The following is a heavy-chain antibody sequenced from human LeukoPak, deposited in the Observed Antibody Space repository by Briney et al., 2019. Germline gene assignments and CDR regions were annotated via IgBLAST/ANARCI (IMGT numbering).Heavy chain of an antibody. Sequence: ASVKVSCKASGYTFTNYYMHWVRQAPGQGLEWMGVINPSGGSTNSAQKFQGRLTMTRDMSTSTVYMELSSLRSEDTAVYYCAREDGYSSSWCFDYWGQGTLVTVSS. CDR3: AREDGYSSSWCFDY. J-gene: IGHJ4*02. V-gene: IGHV1-46*01. D-gene: IGHD6-13*01. CDR2: INPSGGST. CDR1: GYTFTNYY.